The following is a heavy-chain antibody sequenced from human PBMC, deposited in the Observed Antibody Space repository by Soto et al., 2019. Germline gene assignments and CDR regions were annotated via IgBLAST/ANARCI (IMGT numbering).Heavy chain of an antibody. CDR3: ARGLSSSTPGFDY. CDR2: IYYSGST. D-gene: IGHD6-6*01. CDR1: GGSISSYY. V-gene: IGHV4-59*12. J-gene: IGHJ4*02. Sequence: SETLSLTCTVSGGSISSYYWSWIRQPPGKGLEWIGYIYYSGSTNYNPSLKSRVTISVDTSKNQFSLKLSSVTAADTAVYYCARGLSSSTPGFDYWGQGTLVTVSS.